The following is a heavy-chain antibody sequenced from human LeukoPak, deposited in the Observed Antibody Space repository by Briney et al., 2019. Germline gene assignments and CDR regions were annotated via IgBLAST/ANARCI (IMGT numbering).Heavy chain of an antibody. J-gene: IGHJ4*02. CDR1: GYTFTSYG. CDR2: ISAYNGNT. V-gene: IGHV1-18*01. CDR3: ARAPYYYDSSGYLRGSGHFDY. D-gene: IGHD3-22*01. Sequence: GASVKVSCKASGYTFTSYGISWVRQAPGQGLEWMGWISAYNGNTNYAQKLQGRVTITRNTSISTAYMELSSLRSEDTAVYYCARAPYYYDSSGYLRGSGHFDYWGQGTLVTVSS.